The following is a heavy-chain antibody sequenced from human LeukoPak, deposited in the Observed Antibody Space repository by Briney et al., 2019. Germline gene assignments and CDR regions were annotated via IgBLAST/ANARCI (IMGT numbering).Heavy chain of an antibody. CDR3: AKGITMIVSGAFDI. CDR1: GFTFNTYA. V-gene: IGHV3-30*02. CDR2: IRYDGSNK. J-gene: IGHJ3*02. D-gene: IGHD3-22*01. Sequence: GGSLRLSCAASGFTFNTYAMSWVRQAPGKGLEWVAFIRYDGSNKYYADSVKGRFTISRDNSKNTLYLQMNSLRAEDTAVYYCAKGITMIVSGAFDIWGQGTMVTVSS.